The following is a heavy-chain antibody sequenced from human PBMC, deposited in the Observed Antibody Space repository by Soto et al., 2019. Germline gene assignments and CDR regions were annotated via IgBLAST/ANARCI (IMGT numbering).Heavy chain of an antibody. CDR3: ARGGAIAAAGDYFDY. CDR1: GFTFSSYA. D-gene: IGHD6-13*01. Sequence: QVQLVESGGGVVQPGRSLRLSCAASGFTFSSYAMHWVRQAPGKGLEWVAVISYDGSNKYYADSVKGRFTISRDNSNNSLYLHMNSLRAADTAVDYCARGGAIAAAGDYFDYWGPGTLVTVS. CDR2: ISYDGSNK. J-gene: IGHJ4*02. V-gene: IGHV3-30-3*01.